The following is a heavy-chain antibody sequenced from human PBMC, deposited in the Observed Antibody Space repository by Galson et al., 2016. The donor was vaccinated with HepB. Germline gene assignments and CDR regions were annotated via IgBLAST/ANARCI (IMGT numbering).Heavy chain of an antibody. V-gene: IGHV4-61*01. J-gene: IGHJ5*02. CDR1: GGSVDRSSYY. CDR3: ARGGGTKLVPPVRYNWFDP. CDR2: IHNSGTI. Sequence: SETLSLTCNVSGGSVDRSSYYWNWIRQPPGKGLEWIGDIHNSGTINYNPSLKGRVTTSLDTSKNQFSLRLASLTAADTALYFCARGGGTKLVPPVRYNWFDPWGHGTLVTVSA. D-gene: IGHD1-14*01.